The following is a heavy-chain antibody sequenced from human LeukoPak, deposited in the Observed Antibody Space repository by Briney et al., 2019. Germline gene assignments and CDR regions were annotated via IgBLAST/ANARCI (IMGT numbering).Heavy chain of an antibody. CDR3: ARDGGSYYIAFDI. CDR1: GFPFSSYG. CDR2: ISYDGSNK. V-gene: IGHV3-30*03. Sequence: PGGSQRLSCAASGFPFSSYGMHWVRQAPGKGLEWVAVISYDGSNKYYADSVKGRFTIPRDNSKNTLYLQMNSLRAEDTAVYYCARDGGSYYIAFDIWGQGTMVTVSS. D-gene: IGHD1-26*01. J-gene: IGHJ3*02.